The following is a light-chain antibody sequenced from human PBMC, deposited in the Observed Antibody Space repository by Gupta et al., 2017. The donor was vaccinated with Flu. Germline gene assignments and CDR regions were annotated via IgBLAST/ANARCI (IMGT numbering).Light chain of an antibody. CDR1: QSISSY. CDR2: AAS. V-gene: IGKV1-39*01. CDR3: QQCDSTPLT. J-gene: IGKJ5*01. Sequence: IQMTQSPSSLSASVGDRVTITVRASQSISSYLNWYQQKPGKAPKLLIYAASSLQSGVPSRFSGSGSGTDFTLTISRLQPEDFATYYCQQCDSTPLTFGPGTPMEIK.